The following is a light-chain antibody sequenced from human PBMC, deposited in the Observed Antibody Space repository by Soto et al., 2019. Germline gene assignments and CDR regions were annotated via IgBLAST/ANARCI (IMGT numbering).Light chain of an antibody. CDR2: GAS. J-gene: IGKJ4*01. CDR1: QSVSSN. Sequence: EIVMTQSPATLSVSPGERATLSCRASQSVSSNLAWYQQKPGQAPRLLIYGASTRATGIPARFSGSGSGTEFTLTISCLQSEDFATYYCQQYYSFPPPLTFGGGTKVEIK. CDR3: QQYYSFPPPLT. V-gene: IGKV3-15*01.